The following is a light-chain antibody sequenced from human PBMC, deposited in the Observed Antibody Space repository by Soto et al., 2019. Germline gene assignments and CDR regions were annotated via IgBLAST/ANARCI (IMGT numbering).Light chain of an antibody. Sequence: EIVLTQSPGTLSLSPGESATLSCRATQSAPSAYLAWYQQKPGQAPRLLIYGASTRATGIPDRFSGSGSGTDFSLTISGLEPEDFAVYYCQQHGSSLWTFGQGTKVEIK. V-gene: IGKV3-20*01. J-gene: IGKJ1*01. CDR1: QSAPSAY. CDR3: QQHGSSLWT. CDR2: GAS.